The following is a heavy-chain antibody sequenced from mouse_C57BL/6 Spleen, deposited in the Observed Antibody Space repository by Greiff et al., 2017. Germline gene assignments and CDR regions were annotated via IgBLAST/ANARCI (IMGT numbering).Heavy chain of an antibody. V-gene: IGHV5-6*02. CDR3: ASHTEDYDDGAWFAY. J-gene: IGHJ3*01. CDR1: GFTFSSYG. Sequence: EVKLVESGGDLVKPGGSLKLSCAASGFTFSSYGMSWVRQTPDKRLEWVATISSGGSYTYYTDSVKGRFTISRDNAKNTLYLQRSSLKSEDTAMYYCASHTEDYDDGAWFAYWGQGTLVTVSA. D-gene: IGHD2-4*01. CDR2: ISSGGSYT.